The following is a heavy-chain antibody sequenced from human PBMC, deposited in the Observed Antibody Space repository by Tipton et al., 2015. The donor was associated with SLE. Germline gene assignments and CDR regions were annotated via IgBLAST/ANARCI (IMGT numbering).Heavy chain of an antibody. V-gene: IGHV3-23*01. Sequence: SLRLSCTASGFTFSIYAMTWVRQAPGKGLEWVSAIGGSAANTYFGDSVKGRFTISRDNSKNTLYLQMNSLRAEDTAVYYCAEYYYDSSGYLDYWGQGTLVAVSS. J-gene: IGHJ4*02. CDR3: AEYYYDSSGYLDY. CDR2: IGGSAANT. CDR1: GFTFSIYA. D-gene: IGHD3-22*01.